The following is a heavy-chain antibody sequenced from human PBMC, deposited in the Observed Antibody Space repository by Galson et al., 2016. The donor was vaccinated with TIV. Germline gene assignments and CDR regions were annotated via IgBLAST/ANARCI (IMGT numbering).Heavy chain of an antibody. CDR2: IYSGGNP. J-gene: IGHJ3*01. CDR1: GFTVSRNY. CDR3: ARDNNWNYANDAVDL. Sequence: SLRLSCAASGFTVSRNYMSWVRQAPGKGLEWISIIYSGGNPHYADSVEGRFTISRDTSKNTVYLQMNSLRAEDTAVYYCARDNNWNYANDAVDLWGQGTMVTVSS. D-gene: IGHD1-7*01. V-gene: IGHV3-53*01.